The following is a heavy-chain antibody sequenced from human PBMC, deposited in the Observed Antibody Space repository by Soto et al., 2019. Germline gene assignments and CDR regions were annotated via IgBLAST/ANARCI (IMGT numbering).Heavy chain of an antibody. V-gene: IGHV3-49*03. CDR2: IRSKAYGGTT. CDR3: TRENTSGFTYYYGMDV. J-gene: IGHJ6*02. D-gene: IGHD3-3*01. CDR1: GFTFGDYA. Sequence: PGGSLRLSCTASGFTFGDYAMSWFRQAPGKGLEWVGFIRSKAYGGTTEYAASVKGRFTISRDDSKSIAYLQMNSLKTEDTAVYYCTRENTSGFTYYYGMDVWGQGTTVTVSS.